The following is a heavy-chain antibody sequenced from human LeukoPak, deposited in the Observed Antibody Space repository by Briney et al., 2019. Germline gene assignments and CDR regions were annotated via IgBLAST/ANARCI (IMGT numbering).Heavy chain of an antibody. CDR2: IWYDRSNK. CDR3: AIDIAAFDAFDI. Sequence: AGEPLRHSCAPSGFTLSSYGMHWVGQAPPKGREGVAVIWYDRSNKYYADSVKGRFPIYRDNSKNTLYLQMNSLRAEDMSVYYCAIDIAAFDAFDIWGQGTMVSVSS. J-gene: IGHJ3*02. D-gene: IGHD6-25*01. CDR1: GFTLSSYG. V-gene: IGHV3-33*01.